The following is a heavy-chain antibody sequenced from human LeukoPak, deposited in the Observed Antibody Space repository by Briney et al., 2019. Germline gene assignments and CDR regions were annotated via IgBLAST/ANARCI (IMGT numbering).Heavy chain of an antibody. CDR3: ARGLRCSGGSCYSAYYYYYYMDV. CDR1: GRSISSYY. V-gene: IGHV4-59*07. CDR2: IDYSRNT. J-gene: IGHJ6*03. Sequence: SDTLSLTCTVSGRSISSYYWRWIRQPTGKGVEGIGYIDYSRNTNYNPALKSRVTISVDKSKNQFCLMLSSVTAADTAVYYCARGLRCSGGSCYSAYYYYYYMDVWGKGTTVTVSS. D-gene: IGHD2-15*01.